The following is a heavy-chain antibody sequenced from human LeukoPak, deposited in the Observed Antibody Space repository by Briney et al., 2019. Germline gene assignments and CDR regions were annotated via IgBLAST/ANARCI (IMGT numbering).Heavy chain of an antibody. V-gene: IGHV4-31*03. D-gene: IGHD3-10*01. J-gene: IGHJ5*02. Sequence: SETLSLTCTVSGGSISSGGYYWSWIRQHPGKGLEWIGYIYYSGSTYYNPSLKSRVTISVDTSKNQFSLKLSSVTAADTAVYYCARDTYYGSGSFSPRWFDPWGQGTLVTVSS. CDR1: GGSISSGGYY. CDR3: ARDTYYGSGSFSPRWFDP. CDR2: IYYSGST.